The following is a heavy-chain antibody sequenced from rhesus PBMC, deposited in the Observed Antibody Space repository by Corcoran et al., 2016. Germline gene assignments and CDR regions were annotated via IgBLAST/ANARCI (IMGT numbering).Heavy chain of an antibody. CDR3: TRVQYQYYFDY. CDR1: GFTFSSYE. Sequence: DVQLVESGGGLVKPGGSLRLSCVASGFTFSSYEMHWVRQAPGKGLEWVSVISESGGTIYYADSLKGRFTISRDNAKNSLFLQMNSLRAEDTAVYYCTRVQYQYYFDYWGQGVLVTVSS. J-gene: IGHJ4*01. V-gene: IGHV3-100*02. CDR2: ISESGGTI. D-gene: IGHD3-3*01.